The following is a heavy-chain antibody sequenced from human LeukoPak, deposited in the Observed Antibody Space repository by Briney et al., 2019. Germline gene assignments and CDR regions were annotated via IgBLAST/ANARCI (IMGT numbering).Heavy chain of an antibody. D-gene: IGHD2-15*01. J-gene: IGHJ3*02. CDR3: ARRRYCSADICSGGDAFDI. CDR1: GGSINYYY. CDR2: IYTRGST. V-gene: IGHV4-4*07. Sequence: PSETLSLTCTVSGGSINYYYWSWIRQPAGKGLEWIGRIYTRGSTNYNPSLKSRVTMSVDTSKNQFSPKLSSVTAADTAVYYCARRRYCSADICSGGDAFDIWGQGTIVSVSS.